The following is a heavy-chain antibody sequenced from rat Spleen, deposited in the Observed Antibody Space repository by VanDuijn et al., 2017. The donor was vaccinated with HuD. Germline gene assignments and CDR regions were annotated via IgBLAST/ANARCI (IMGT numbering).Heavy chain of an antibody. CDR3: TREADY. J-gene: IGHJ2*01. V-gene: IGHV2-13*01. Sequence: QVQLKESGPGLVQPSQTLSLTCTVSGFSLTSYDMHWVRQPPGKGLEWMGVIWGNGNTHYNSALKSRLSISRDNSKSQVFLKMNSLQTEDTAIYFCTREADYWGQGVMVTVSS. CDR1: GFSLTSYD. CDR2: IWGNGNT.